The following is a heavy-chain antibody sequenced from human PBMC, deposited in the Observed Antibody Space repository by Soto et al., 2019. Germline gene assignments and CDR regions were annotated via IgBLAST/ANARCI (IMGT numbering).Heavy chain of an antibody. Sequence: SETLSLTCTVSGGSISSSSYYWGWIRQPPGKGLEWIGSIFYSGSTYYNPSLKSRVTISVDTSKNQFSLKLSSVTAADTAVYYCARRYSYGHFDYWGQGTLVTVSS. CDR3: ARRYSYGHFDY. J-gene: IGHJ4*02. V-gene: IGHV4-39*01. CDR2: IFYSGST. D-gene: IGHD5-18*01. CDR1: GGSISSSSYY.